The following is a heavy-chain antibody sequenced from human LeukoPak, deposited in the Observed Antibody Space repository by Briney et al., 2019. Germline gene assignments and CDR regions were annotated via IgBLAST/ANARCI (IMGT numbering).Heavy chain of an antibody. Sequence: GGSLRLSCVGSGFTFSYYEMNWVRQAPGKGLEWLAFISHEGFGIHYAASVEGRFTISRDNAKNTLYLQMTSLRDADTAVYCCAKGGSQGDCSGGTCYGDYWGQGTLVTVSS. CDR1: GFTFSYYE. CDR2: ISHEGFGI. D-gene: IGHD2-15*01. CDR3: AKGGSQGDCSGGTCYGDY. J-gene: IGHJ4*02. V-gene: IGHV3-48*03.